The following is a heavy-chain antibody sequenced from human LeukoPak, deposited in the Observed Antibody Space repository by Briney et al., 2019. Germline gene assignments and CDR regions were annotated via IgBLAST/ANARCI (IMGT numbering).Heavy chain of an antibody. J-gene: IGHJ4*02. CDR1: GFTFSSYA. CDR3: AKGGGIAVAGTRFDY. V-gene: IGHV3-9*01. Sequence: GGSLRLSCAASGFTFSSYAMSWVRQAPGKGLEWVSGISWNSGSIGYADSVKGRFTISRDNAKNCLYLQMNSLRAEDTALYYCAKGGGIAVAGTRFDYWGQGTLVTVSS. D-gene: IGHD6-19*01. CDR2: ISWNSGSI.